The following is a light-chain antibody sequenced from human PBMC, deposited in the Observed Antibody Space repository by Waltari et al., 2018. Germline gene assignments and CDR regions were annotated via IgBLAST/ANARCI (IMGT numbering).Light chain of an antibody. J-gene: IGKJ2*01. CDR3: QQYNNWPPA. CDR2: GAS. Sequence: EIVMTQSPATLSVSTGERATLSCRASQSVSSNLAWYQQKPCQAPRLLIYGASTRATGIPSRFSGSGSGTEFTLTISSMQSEDFAVYYCQQYNNWPPAFGQGTKLEIK. CDR1: QSVSSN. V-gene: IGKV3-15*01.